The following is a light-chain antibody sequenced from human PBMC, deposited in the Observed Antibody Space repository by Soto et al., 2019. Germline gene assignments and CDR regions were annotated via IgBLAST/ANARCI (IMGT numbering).Light chain of an antibody. Sequence: EIVMTQSPATLSVSPGARATLSCRASQSVSINLAWYQKKPGQAPRLLIYSTSTRATGFPARFSGSGSETEFTLTISSLQSEDFAVYFCQQYHHWPPLFCPGTKVDI. CDR2: STS. CDR3: QQYHHWPPL. CDR1: QSVSIN. J-gene: IGKJ3*01. V-gene: IGKV3-15*01.